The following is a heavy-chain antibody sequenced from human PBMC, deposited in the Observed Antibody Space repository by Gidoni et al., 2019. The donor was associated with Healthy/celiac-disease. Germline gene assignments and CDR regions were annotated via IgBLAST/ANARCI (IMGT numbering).Heavy chain of an antibody. Sequence: QVQLQESGPGLVKPSQTLSLTCPVSGGSIRTGGYYWSWIRQHPGKGLEWIGYIYYSGSTYYNPSLKSRVTISVDTSKNQFSLKLSSVTAADTAVYYCARDRLRGTIFVGLGMDVWGQGTTVTVSS. CDR3: ARDRLRGTIFVGLGMDV. D-gene: IGHD3-9*01. CDR2: IYYSGST. J-gene: IGHJ6*02. V-gene: IGHV4-31*03. CDR1: GGSIRTGGYY.